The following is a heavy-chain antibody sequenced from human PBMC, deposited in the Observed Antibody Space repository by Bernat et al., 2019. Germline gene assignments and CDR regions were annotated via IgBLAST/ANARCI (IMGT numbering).Heavy chain of an antibody. V-gene: IGHV3-15*07. Sequence: EVQLVESGGDLVKPGGSLRLSCAASGFTFTYAWMNWVRQAPGKGLEWLGRIKTKTDGGTTDYSAPVKGRFTISRDDSKNTLYLQMNSLKTEDTAMYYCTTGSISHKGFDYWGQGTLVTVSS. J-gene: IGHJ4*02. CDR3: TTGSISHKGFDY. D-gene: IGHD3-10*01. CDR1: GFTFTYAW. CDR2: IKTKTDGGTT.